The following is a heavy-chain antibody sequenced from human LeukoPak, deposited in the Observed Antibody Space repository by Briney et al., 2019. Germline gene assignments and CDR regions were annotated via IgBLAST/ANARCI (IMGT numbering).Heavy chain of an antibody. Sequence: ASVKVSCKASGYTFTDYYMHWVRQAPGQGLEWMGWINPNSGGTNYAQKFQGRVTMTRDTSISTAYMELSRLRSDDTAVYYCARARHGYYYDSSGYNGDYWGQGTLVTVSS. CDR3: ARARHGYYYDSSGYNGDY. D-gene: IGHD3-22*01. V-gene: IGHV1-2*02. CDR2: INPNSGGT. J-gene: IGHJ4*02. CDR1: GYTFTDYY.